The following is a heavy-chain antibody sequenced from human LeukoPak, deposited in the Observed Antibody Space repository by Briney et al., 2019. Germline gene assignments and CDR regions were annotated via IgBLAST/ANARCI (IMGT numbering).Heavy chain of an antibody. J-gene: IGHJ4*02. CDR1: GYTFTSYY. Sequence: ASVKVSCKASGYTFTSYYMHWVRQAPGQGLEWMGMINPSDGGTRYAERLRGRVTMSRDMSTSTVYMELSSLRYEDTAMYYCARFQAMVNDWGQGTLVTVSS. V-gene: IGHV1-46*04. D-gene: IGHD5-18*01. CDR3: ARFQAMVND. CDR2: INPSDGGT.